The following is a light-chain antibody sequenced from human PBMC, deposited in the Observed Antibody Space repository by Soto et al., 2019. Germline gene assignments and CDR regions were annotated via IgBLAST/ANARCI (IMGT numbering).Light chain of an antibody. CDR1: QTVSSN. CDR2: DAS. V-gene: IGKV3-20*01. Sequence: EIVMTQSPATLSVSPGERATLSCRASQTVSSNLAWYQQKPGQAPRLLIYDASTRATGIPVRFSGSGSGTDFTLTISRLEPEDFAVYYCQQYGSSPITFGQGTRLEIK. J-gene: IGKJ5*01. CDR3: QQYGSSPIT.